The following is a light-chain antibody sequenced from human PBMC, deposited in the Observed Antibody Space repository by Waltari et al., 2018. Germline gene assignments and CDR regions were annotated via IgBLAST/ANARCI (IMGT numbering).Light chain of an antibody. CDR3: QQSYSTWT. CDR2: AAS. CDR1: QNINSF. Sequence: DIQMTQSPSSLSASVGDRVPITCRASQNINSFLNWYQQKPGRAPKLLIYAASSLHSGVPSRFSGSGSGTDYTLTISSLQPEDFATYYCQQSYSTWTSGQGTKVEIK. V-gene: IGKV1-39*01. J-gene: IGKJ1*01.